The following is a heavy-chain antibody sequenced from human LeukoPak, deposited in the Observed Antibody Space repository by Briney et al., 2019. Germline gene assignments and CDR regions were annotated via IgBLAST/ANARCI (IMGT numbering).Heavy chain of an antibody. J-gene: IGHJ5*02. CDR3: AGGSGYLITS. Sequence: PGRSLRLSCAASGFTFRSYWMNWVRQAPGKGLEWLAIIKQDGSEKHYKGSVEGRFTISRDNAKNSLHLQMNSLRAEDTAVYYCAGGSGYLITSWGQGTLVTVSS. V-gene: IGHV3-7*01. CDR2: IKQDGSEK. D-gene: IGHD3-9*01. CDR1: GFTFRSYW.